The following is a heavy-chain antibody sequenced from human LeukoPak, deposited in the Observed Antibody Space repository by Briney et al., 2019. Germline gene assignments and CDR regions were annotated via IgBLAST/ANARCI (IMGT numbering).Heavy chain of an antibody. CDR3: ATSQSSVAGIIGD. V-gene: IGHV3-11*04. J-gene: IGHJ4*02. Sequence: GGSLRLSCAASGFTFSDYFMTWIRQAPGKGLEWVSYISGSGSNKYYADSVKGRFTISRDYAKNSLYLQMNSLRVEDTAVYYCATSQSSVAGIIGDWGQGTLVTVSS. CDR2: ISGSGSNK. D-gene: IGHD6-19*01. CDR1: GFTFSDYF.